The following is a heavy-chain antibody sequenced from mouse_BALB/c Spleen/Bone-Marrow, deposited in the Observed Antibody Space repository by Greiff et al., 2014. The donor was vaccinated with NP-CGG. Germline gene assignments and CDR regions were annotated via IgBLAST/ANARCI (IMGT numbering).Heavy chain of an antibody. CDR2: INPNTDYT. V-gene: IGHV1-7*01. CDR1: GYTFSSYW. J-gene: IGHJ4*01. Sequence: QVHVKQSGAELAKPGASVKMSCKASGYTFSSYWMHWVKQRPGQGLEWIGYINPNTDYTEYNQKFKDKATLTADKSSSTAYMQLSSLTSEDSAVYYCARKGLGLAMDYWGQGTSVTVSS. D-gene: IGHD4-1*01. CDR3: ARKGLGLAMDY.